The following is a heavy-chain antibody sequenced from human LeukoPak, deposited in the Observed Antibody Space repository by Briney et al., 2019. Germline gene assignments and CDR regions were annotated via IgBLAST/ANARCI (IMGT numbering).Heavy chain of an antibody. CDR2: TNGDGSNT. Sequence: GGSLRLSCAASGFTFRSYWMHWVRQTPGKGLVWVSRTNGDGSNTTYADSVKGRFTTSRDTAKSTLYLQMNSLRAEDTAVYYCARGSGSYSSDAFDIWGQGTMVTVSS. D-gene: IGHD3-10*01. CDR3: ARGSGSYSSDAFDI. V-gene: IGHV3-74*01. J-gene: IGHJ3*02. CDR1: GFTFRSYW.